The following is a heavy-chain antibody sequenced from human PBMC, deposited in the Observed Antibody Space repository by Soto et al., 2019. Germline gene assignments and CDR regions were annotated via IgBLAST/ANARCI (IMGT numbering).Heavy chain of an antibody. D-gene: IGHD6-13*01. J-gene: IGHJ4*02. CDR1: GGSFSGYY. CDR3: ARVGWGGSSSWRRDRQNLDY. Sequence: PSETLSLTCAVYGGSFSGYYWSWIRQPPGKGLEWIGEINHSGSTNYNPSLKSRVTISVDTSKNQFSLKLSSVTAADTAVYYCARVGWGGSSSWRRDRQNLDYWGQGTLVTVSS. V-gene: IGHV4-34*01. CDR2: INHSGST.